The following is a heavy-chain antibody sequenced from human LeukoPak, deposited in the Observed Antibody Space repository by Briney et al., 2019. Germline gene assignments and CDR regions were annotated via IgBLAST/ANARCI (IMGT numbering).Heavy chain of an antibody. D-gene: IGHD3-22*01. CDR2: IYYSGST. CDR3: ARGGYYYDSSGYQPFDI. CDR1: GGSISSYY. J-gene: IGHJ3*02. V-gene: IGHV4-59*01. Sequence: SETLSLTCTVSGGSISSYYWSWIRQPPGKGLEWIGYIYYSGSTNYNPSLKSRVTISVDTSKNQFSLKLSSVTAADTAVYYCARGGYYYDSSGYQPFDIWGQGTMVTVSS.